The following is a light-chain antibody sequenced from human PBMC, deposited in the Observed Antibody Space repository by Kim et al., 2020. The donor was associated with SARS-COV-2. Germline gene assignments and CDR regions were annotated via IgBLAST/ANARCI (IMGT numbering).Light chain of an antibody. CDR2: GAS. CDR1: QSVSSN. CDR3: QQYNKWPLT. V-gene: IGKV3D-15*01. Sequence: EIVMTQSPATLSVSPEERATLSCRASQSVSSNLAWYQHKPGQAPRLLIHGASTRATGIPARFSGSGSGTEFTFTISSLQSEDFAVYYCQQYNKWPLTFGGGTKLEI. J-gene: IGKJ4*01.